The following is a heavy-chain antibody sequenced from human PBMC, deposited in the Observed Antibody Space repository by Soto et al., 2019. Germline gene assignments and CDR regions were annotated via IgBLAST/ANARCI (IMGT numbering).Heavy chain of an antibody. CDR2: FDPEDGET. J-gene: IGHJ3*02. CDR3: ATVNPGIAAAGPHDAFDI. Sequence: GASVKVSCKVSGYTLTELSMHWVRQAPGKGLEWMGGFDPEDGETIYAQKFQGRVTMTEDTSTDTAYMELSSLRSEDTAVYYCATVNPGIAAAGPHDAFDIWGQGTMVTVSS. D-gene: IGHD6-13*01. V-gene: IGHV1-24*01. CDR1: GYTLTELS.